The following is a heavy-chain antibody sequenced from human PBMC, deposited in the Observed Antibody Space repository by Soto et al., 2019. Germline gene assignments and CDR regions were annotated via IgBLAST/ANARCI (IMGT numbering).Heavy chain of an antibody. Sequence: GASVKVSCKVSGYTLTELSMDWVRQAPGKGLEWMGGFDPEDGETIYAQKFQGRVTMTEDTSTDTAYMELSSLRSEDTAVYYCATDFRYYGSGSYRGAFDIWGQGTMVTVSS. CDR3: ATDFRYYGSGSYRGAFDI. J-gene: IGHJ3*02. CDR1: GYTLTELS. CDR2: FDPEDGET. D-gene: IGHD3-10*01. V-gene: IGHV1-24*01.